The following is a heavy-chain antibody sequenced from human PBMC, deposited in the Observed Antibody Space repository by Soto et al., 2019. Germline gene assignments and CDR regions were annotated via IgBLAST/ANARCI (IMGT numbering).Heavy chain of an antibody. V-gene: IGHV1-69*16. CDR2: IIPVLGTA. CDR3: XXXXXXXXXXXXXXXXXXXD. CDR1: GGTFSTYP. Sequence: QVQLVQSGAEVKKPGSSVKVSCKASGGTFSTYPISWVRQAPGHGLEWMGGIIPVLGTANYAQRFQDRVTXXXXXXXXXXXXXXXXXXXXXXXXXXXXXXXXXXXXXXXXXXXXXXDWGQGTLVTVSS. J-gene: IGHJ4*02.